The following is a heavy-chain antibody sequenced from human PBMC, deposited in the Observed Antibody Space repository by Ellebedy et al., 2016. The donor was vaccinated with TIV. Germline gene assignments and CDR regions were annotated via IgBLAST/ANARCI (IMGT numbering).Heavy chain of an antibody. V-gene: IGHV3-64D*06. Sequence: SXXASGGTFSSYAMHWVRQAPGKGLEYVSAISSNGGSTYYADSVKGRFTISRDNSKNTLYLQMSSLRAEDTAVYYCARSRYYYDSSGLPNNWFDPWGQGTLVTVSS. CDR1: GGTFSSYA. D-gene: IGHD3-22*01. CDR2: ISSNGGST. J-gene: IGHJ5*02. CDR3: ARSRYYYDSSGLPNNWFDP.